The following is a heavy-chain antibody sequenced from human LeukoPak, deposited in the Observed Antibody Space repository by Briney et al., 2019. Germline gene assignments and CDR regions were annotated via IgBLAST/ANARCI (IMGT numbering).Heavy chain of an antibody. D-gene: IGHD1-1*01. J-gene: IGHJ4*02. CDR2: IHPSGAT. Sequence: SETLSLTCSVSGGSISSYYWSWIRQPPGKGLEWIGYIHPSGATNYNPSLKSRVTISLDTSKNQFSLKVTSVTAADTAVYYCGRLYNTWYHDYWGQGTLVTVSS. V-gene: IGHV4-4*09. CDR3: GRLYNTWYHDY. CDR1: GGSISSYY.